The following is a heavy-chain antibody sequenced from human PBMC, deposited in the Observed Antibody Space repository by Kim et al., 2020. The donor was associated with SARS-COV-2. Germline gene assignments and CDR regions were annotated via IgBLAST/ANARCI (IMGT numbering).Heavy chain of an antibody. V-gene: IGHV4-34*01. CDR3: ARVSPQLLTNWFDP. Sequence: NPSLKSRVTISVDTSKNQFSLKLSSVTAADTAVYYCARVSPQLLTNWFDPWGQGTLVTVSS. J-gene: IGHJ5*02. D-gene: IGHD2-2*01.